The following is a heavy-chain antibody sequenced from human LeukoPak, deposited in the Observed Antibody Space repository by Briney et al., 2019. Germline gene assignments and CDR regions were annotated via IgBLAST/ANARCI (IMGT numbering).Heavy chain of an antibody. V-gene: IGHV4-34*01. Sequence: PSETLSLTCAVYGGSFSGYYWSSIRQPPGKGLEWIGEINHSGSTNYNPSLKSRVTISVDTSKNQFSLKLSSVTAADTAVYYCAREKVLRPLYYYYNCMDVWGQGTTVTVS. D-gene: IGHD3-3*01. CDR3: AREKVLRPLYYYYNCMDV. J-gene: IGHJ6*02. CDR2: INHSGST. CDR1: GGSFSGYY.